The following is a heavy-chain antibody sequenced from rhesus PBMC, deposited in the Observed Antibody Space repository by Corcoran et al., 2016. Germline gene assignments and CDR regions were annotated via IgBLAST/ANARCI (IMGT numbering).Heavy chain of an antibody. V-gene: IGHV4-80*01. Sequence: VQLQESGPGLVKPSETLSLTCAVSGASDSNKFWSWIRQSPGKGLEWMGECQERGIANYRPLFQGRMSISIDVPKTEISLRLRSVTVADTAVYYCARDDTVADDWGQGLMVTVSS. CDR1: GASDSNKF. CDR2: CQERGIA. D-gene: IGHD4-23*01. J-gene: IGHJ4*01. CDR3: ARDDTVADD.